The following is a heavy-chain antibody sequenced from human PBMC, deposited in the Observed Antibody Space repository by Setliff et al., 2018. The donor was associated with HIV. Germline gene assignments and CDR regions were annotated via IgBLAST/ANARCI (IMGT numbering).Heavy chain of an antibody. J-gene: IGHJ4*02. CDR3: AKGYNADWYFFDY. D-gene: IGHD1-20*01. CDR2: ISGLSNVR. CDR1: GFTFSNYV. V-gene: IGHV3-23*01. Sequence: GWSLRLSCAVSGFTFSNYVMTWVRQAPGKGLEWVSAISGLSNVRNYADSVKGRFTISRDNSKNTLFLQVSSLRADDTAVYYCAKGYNADWYFFDYWGQGTLVTSPQ.